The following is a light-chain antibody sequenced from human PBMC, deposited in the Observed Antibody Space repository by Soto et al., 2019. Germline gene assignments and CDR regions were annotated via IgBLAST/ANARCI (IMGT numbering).Light chain of an antibody. J-gene: IGKJ3*01. Sequence: DIQMTQSPSTLSASVGDRVTITCRASQSISSWLAWYQQKPGKATKLLIYKASSLESGVPSRFSGSGSRTEFTLTISSLQPDDFATYYCQQSFTFGPGTKVDIK. CDR1: QSISSW. CDR3: QQSFT. V-gene: IGKV1-5*03. CDR2: KAS.